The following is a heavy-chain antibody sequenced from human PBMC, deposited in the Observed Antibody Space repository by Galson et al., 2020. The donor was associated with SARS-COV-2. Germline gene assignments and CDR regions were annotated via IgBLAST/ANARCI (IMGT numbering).Heavy chain of an antibody. V-gene: IGHV3-30*04. D-gene: IGHD2-8*02. CDR1: GFTFSSYA. Sequence: GGSLRLSCAASGFTFSSYAMHWVRQAPGKGLEWVAVISYDGSNKYYADSVKGRFTISRDNSKNTLYLQMNSLRAEDTAVYYCARDWCTMGGVCLWDYWGQGTLVTVSS. CDR2: ISYDGSNK. J-gene: IGHJ4*02. CDR3: ARDWCTMGGVCLWDY.